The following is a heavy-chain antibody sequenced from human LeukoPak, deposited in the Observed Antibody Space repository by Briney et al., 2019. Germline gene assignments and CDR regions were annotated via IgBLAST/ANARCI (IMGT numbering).Heavy chain of an antibody. J-gene: IGHJ4*02. V-gene: IGHV3-9*01. Sequence: GGSLRLSCAASGFTFDDYAMHWVRQAPGKGLEWVSGISWNSGSIGYADSVKGRFTISRDNAKNSLYLQMNSLRAEDTAVYYCATNTAMVVWVDYWGQGTLVTVSS. CDR3: ATNTAMVVWVDY. CDR1: GFTFDDYA. CDR2: ISWNSGSI. D-gene: IGHD5-18*01.